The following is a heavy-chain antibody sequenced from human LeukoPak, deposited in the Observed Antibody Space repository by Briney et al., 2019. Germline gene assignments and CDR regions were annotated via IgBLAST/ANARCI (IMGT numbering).Heavy chain of an antibody. V-gene: IGHV4-61*01. CDR3: AVPTGADDAFDI. Sequence: SETLSLTCTVSGGSISSGSYYWSWIRQPPGKGLEWIGYIYYSGSTNYNPSLKSRVTISVDTSKNQFSLKLSSVTAADTAVYYCAVPTGADDAFDIWGQGTMVTVSS. J-gene: IGHJ3*02. CDR1: GGSISSGSYY. D-gene: IGHD7-27*01. CDR2: IYYSGST.